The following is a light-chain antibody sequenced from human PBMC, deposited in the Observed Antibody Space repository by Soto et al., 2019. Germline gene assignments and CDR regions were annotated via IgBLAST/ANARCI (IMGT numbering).Light chain of an antibody. V-gene: IGKV1-39*01. J-gene: IGKJ3*01. CDR2: AAS. CDR1: QSISSY. Sequence: DIQMTQSPSSLSASVGDRVNITCRASQSISSYLNWYQQKPGKAPKLLVYAASRLQSGVPSRFSGTGSGTDFTLTISSLQPEDFAVYYCQQYGNSPPSVTFGPGTKVEIK. CDR3: QQYGNSPPSVT.